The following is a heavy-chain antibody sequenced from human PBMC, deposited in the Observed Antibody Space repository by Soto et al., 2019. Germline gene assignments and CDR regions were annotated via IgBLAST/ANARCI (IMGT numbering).Heavy chain of an antibody. J-gene: IGHJ3*02. V-gene: IGHV1-46*01. Sequence: ASVKVSCKASGYSFITSYHMHWVRQAPGQGLEWMGIINPTGSMTRYSQKFQGRLTMTRDTSTATDYMELSNLTSEDTAVYFCARDTGYDHDAFDIWGQGTRVTVSS. CDR2: INPTGSMT. D-gene: IGHD5-12*01. CDR3: ARDTGYDHDAFDI. CDR1: GYSFITSYH.